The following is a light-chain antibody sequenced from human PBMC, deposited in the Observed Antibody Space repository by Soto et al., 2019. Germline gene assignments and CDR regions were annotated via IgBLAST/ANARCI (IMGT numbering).Light chain of an antibody. CDR2: SND. V-gene: IGLV1-44*01. CDR3: AVWDDRLDGVV. CDR1: SSNIGDNT. J-gene: IGLJ2*01. Sequence: QSVLTQPPSASGTPGQSVTISCSGSSSNIGDNTVNWYQQLPGTAPKLLIYSNDQRSSGVPDRFSGSKSGTSASLAISGLQSEDEADYYCAVWDDRLDGVVFGGGTQLTVL.